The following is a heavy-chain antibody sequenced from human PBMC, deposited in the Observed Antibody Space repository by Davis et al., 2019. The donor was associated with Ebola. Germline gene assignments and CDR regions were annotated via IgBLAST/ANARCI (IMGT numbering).Heavy chain of an antibody. CDR3: ARAKPYSSSSGWYYYYYGMDV. J-gene: IGHJ6*02. CDR2: IGTAGDT. D-gene: IGHD6-6*01. Sequence: WGSLSLSCTASGFTFSSYVMHWVRQATGKGLEWVSAIGTAGDTYYPVAVKGRFTISRDNSKNTLYLQMNSLRAEDTAVYYCARAKPYSSSSGWYYYYYGMDVWGQGTTVTVSS. CDR1: GFTFSSYV. V-gene: IGHV3-13*01.